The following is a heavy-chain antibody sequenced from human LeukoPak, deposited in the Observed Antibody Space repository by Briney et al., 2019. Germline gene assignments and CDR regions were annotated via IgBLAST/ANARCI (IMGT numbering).Heavy chain of an antibody. CDR2: IYSGGST. D-gene: IGHD2-2*01. V-gene: IGHV3-53*01. CDR3: ARIALVVANDAFDI. Sequence: GAQRLSCAASGFTVSSNYMSWVRQAPGKGLEWVSVIYSGGSTYYADSVKGRFTISRDNSKNTLYLQMNSLRAEDTAVYYCARIALVVANDAFDIWGQGTMVTVSS. CDR1: GFTVSSNY. J-gene: IGHJ3*02.